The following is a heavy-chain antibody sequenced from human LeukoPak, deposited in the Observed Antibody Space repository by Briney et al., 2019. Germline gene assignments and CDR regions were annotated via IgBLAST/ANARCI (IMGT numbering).Heavy chain of an antibody. J-gene: IGHJ5*02. V-gene: IGHV4-30-4*08. CDR2: IYYSGST. Sequence: SETLSLTCSVSGGSISSGNYYWTWIRQPPEKGLEWIGYIYYSGSTYYSPSLKSRINISVDTSKNQFSLKLSSVTAADTAVYYRARGPKNSGSSFDPWGQGTLVTVSS. CDR3: ARGPKNSGSSFDP. CDR1: GGSISSGNYY. D-gene: IGHD1-7*01.